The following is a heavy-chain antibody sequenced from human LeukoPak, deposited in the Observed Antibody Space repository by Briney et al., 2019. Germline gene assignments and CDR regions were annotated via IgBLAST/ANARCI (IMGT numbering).Heavy chain of an antibody. V-gene: IGHV3-74*01. CDR2: IRTDGTIT. CDR3: AREGTGSYMDV. CDR1: GFTVSSNY. Sequence: GGSLRLSCAPSGFTVSSNYMSWVRQAPGKGLEWVSRIRTDGTITTYADSVKGRFSISRDNAKNTLYLQVNSLRVEDTAVYYCAREGTGSYMDVWGKGTTVTVSS. D-gene: IGHD1/OR15-1a*01. J-gene: IGHJ6*03.